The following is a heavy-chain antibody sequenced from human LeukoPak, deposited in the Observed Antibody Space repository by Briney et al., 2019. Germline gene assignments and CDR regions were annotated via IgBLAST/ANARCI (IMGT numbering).Heavy chain of an antibody. Sequence: PGGSLRLSCAASGFTFSSYATSWVRQAPGKGLEWVSAISGSGGSTYYADSVKGRFTISRDNSKNTLYLQMNSLRAEDTAVYYCAKSRAAAGYFDYWGQGTLVTVSS. CDR1: GFTFSSYA. V-gene: IGHV3-23*01. CDR3: AKSRAAAGYFDY. CDR2: ISGSGGST. J-gene: IGHJ4*02. D-gene: IGHD6-13*01.